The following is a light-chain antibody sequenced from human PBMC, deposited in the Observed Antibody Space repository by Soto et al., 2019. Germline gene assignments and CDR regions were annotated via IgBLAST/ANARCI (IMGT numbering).Light chain of an antibody. Sequence: DIQLTQSPSFLSASVIDVVAITFRASQGISSYLAWYQQKPGKAPKLLIYGASSLQSGVPSRFSGSGSGTEFTLTISSLQPEDFATYYCQQLNSYPSTFGQGTDWR. J-gene: IGKJ5*01. V-gene: IGKV1-9*01. CDR3: QQLNSYPST. CDR2: GAS. CDR1: QGISSY.